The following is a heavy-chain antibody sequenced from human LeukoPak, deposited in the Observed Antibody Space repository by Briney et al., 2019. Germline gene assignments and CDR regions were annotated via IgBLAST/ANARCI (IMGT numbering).Heavy chain of an antibody. V-gene: IGHV4-4*02. CDR3: ARRLYYYGSVDY. Sequence: SGTLSLICAVSGGSISSNKWWSWLRQAPGKGLQWLGEVVHSGSTNYNPSLKSRVTISVDTSKNQFSLKLSSVTAADTAVYYCARRLYYYGSVDYWGQGTLVTVSS. CDR2: VVHSGST. CDR1: GGSISSNKW. J-gene: IGHJ4*02. D-gene: IGHD3-10*01.